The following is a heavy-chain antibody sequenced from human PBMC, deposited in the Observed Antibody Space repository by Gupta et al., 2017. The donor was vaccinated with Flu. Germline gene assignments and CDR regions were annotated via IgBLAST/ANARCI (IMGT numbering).Heavy chain of an antibody. D-gene: IGHD1-1*01. Sequence: GGGLVKPGGSLRLSCAASGFTFSSYSMNWVRQAPGKGLEWVSSISSSSSYIYYADSVKGRFTISRDNAKNSLYLQMNSLRAEDTAVYYCASYDWNDGGFDYWGQGTLVTVSS. CDR1: GFTFSSYS. CDR2: ISSSSSYI. J-gene: IGHJ4*02. V-gene: IGHV3-21*01. CDR3: ASYDWNDGGFDY.